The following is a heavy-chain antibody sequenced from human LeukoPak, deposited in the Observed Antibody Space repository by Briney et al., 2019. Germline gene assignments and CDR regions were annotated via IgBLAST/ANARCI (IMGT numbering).Heavy chain of an antibody. CDR3: ARQSLDATTSWFDP. D-gene: IGHD1-1*01. V-gene: IGHV5-51*01. CDR1: GYIFTSYW. CDR2: IYPGDSDT. J-gene: IGHJ5*02. Sequence: GESLKISCKCSGYIFTSYWIGWVRPMPGKGLEWMGIIYPGDSDTRYSPSFQGQVTISADKSISTAYLQWSSLKASDTAMYYCARQSLDATTSWFDPWGQGTLVTVSS.